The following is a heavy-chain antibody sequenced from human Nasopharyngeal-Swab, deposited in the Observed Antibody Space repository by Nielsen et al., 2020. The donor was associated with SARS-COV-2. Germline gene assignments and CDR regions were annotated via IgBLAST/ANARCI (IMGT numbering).Heavy chain of an antibody. CDR2: INHSGSI. Sequence: GSLRLSCAVYGGSFSGYYWSWIRQSPGKGLEWIGEINHSGSINYNLSLKSRVTISVETSKNQFSLKLSSVTAADTAVYYCAGGRGITVTTPSPVFDYWSQGTLVTVSS. J-gene: IGHJ4*02. D-gene: IGHD1-20*01. V-gene: IGHV4-34*01. CDR1: GGSFSGYY. CDR3: AGGRGITVTTPSPVFDY.